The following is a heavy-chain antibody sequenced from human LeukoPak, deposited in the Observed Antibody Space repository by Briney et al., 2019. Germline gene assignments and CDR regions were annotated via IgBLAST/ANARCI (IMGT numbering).Heavy chain of an antibody. J-gene: IGHJ4*02. CDR1: GFTFSRYE. Sequence: GGSLRLSCAASGFTFSRYEMNWVRQAPGKGLEWVSYISSSGSTIYYADSVKGRFTISRDNAKNSLYLQMNSLRAEDTAVYYCARELTTVTGFGDYWGQGTLVTVSS. CDR2: ISSSGSTI. D-gene: IGHD4-17*01. CDR3: ARELTTVTGFGDY. V-gene: IGHV3-48*03.